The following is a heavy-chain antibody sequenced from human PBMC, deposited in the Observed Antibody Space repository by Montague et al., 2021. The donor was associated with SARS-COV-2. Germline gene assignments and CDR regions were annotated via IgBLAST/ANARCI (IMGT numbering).Heavy chain of an antibody. D-gene: IGHD3-3*01. CDR3: ARGGTYYNFWSGFYDYHYAMDV. J-gene: IGHJ6*02. Sequence: SLRLSCAASGFTFSSYEMNWVRQAPGKRLEWVSYISSSGSTIYYADSVEGRFTISRDNAKNSLYLQMNSLRAEDTAVYYCARGGTYYNFWSGFYDYHYAMDVWGQGTTVTVSS. CDR2: ISSSGSTI. CDR1: GFTFSSYE. V-gene: IGHV3-48*03.